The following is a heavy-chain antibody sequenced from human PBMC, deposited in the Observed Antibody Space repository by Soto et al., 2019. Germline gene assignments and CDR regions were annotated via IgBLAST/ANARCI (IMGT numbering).Heavy chain of an antibody. CDR3: ARDGEGKYSSGWYVTPYYYYGMDF. V-gene: IGHV1-2*04. Sequence: ASVKVSCKASGYTFTGYYMHWVRQAPGQGLEWMGWINPNSGGTNYAQKFQGWVTMTRDTSISTAYMELSRLRSDDTAVYYCARDGEGKYSSGWYVTPYYYYGMDFWGQGTTVTVSS. CDR2: INPNSGGT. CDR1: GYTFTGYY. J-gene: IGHJ6*02. D-gene: IGHD6-19*01.